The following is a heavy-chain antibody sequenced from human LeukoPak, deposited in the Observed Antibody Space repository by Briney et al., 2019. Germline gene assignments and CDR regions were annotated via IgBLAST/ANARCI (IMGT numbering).Heavy chain of an antibody. J-gene: IGHJ4*02. CDR3: ARVLLSSGYYPPFDY. CDR1: GFTFSSSG. CDR2: ISSSSSTI. V-gene: IGHV3-48*04. D-gene: IGHD3-22*01. Sequence: PGGSLRLSCAASGFTFSSSGMNWVRQAPGKGLEWVSYISSSSSTIYYADSVKGRFTISRDNAKNSLYLQMNSLRAEDTAVYYCARVLLSSGYYPPFDYWGQGTLVTVSS.